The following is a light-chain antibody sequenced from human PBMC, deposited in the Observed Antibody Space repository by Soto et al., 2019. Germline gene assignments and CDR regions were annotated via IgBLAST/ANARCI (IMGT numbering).Light chain of an antibody. V-gene: IGKV3-15*01. CDR2: GAS. CDR1: QSVSRK. Sequence: IVITQSPATLSGSPGERATLSCRASQSVSRKLAWYQQTRGQAPRLLIYGASTRATGVPARFSGSGSGTEFTPTISILQSEDFAVYHCQQYDKWPRTFGQGTKVDIK. J-gene: IGKJ1*01. CDR3: QQYDKWPRT.